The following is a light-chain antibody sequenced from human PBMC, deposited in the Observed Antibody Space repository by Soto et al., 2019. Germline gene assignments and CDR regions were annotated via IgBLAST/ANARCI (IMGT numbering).Light chain of an antibody. J-gene: IGLJ1*01. V-gene: IGLV2-18*02. Sequence: QSVLTQPPSVSGSPGQSVTISCTGTSSDVGHYNSVSWYQQPPGTAPKLIIYEVSNRPSGVPDRFSGSKSGNTASLTISGLQAEDEADYYCSSYTSSSTYVFGTGTRSPS. CDR1: SSDVGHYNS. CDR2: EVS. CDR3: SSYTSSSTYV.